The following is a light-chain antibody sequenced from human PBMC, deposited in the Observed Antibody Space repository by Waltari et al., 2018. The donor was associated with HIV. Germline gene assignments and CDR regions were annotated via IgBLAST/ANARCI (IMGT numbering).Light chain of an antibody. CDR3: QQSYTTPPHT. CDR1: QSISTY. V-gene: IGKV1-39*01. CDR2: AAS. Sequence: DIQMTQSPPSLSAFVGDRVAITCRANQSISTYLNWYQQKPGKAPKLLIYAASTLQSGVPPRCSGSGSGTDFTLTISSLQPEDFASYYCQQSYTTPPHTFGQGTKLGIK. J-gene: IGKJ2*01.